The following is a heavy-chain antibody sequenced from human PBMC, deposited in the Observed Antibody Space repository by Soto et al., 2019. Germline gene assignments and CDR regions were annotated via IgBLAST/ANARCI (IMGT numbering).Heavy chain of an antibody. CDR3: ARAPETPTIFGVVRPYFFNH. CDR1: GGSISNYY. V-gene: IGHV4-59*08. D-gene: IGHD3-3*01. CDR2: FYYTGIT. Sequence: SETLSLTCTVSGGSISNYYWSWIRQPPGKGLEWIGYFYYTGITNYNPSLKSRISMSVDTSKNQFSLKLSSVTAADTAVYYCARAPETPTIFGVVRPYFFNHWGQGTLVTVSS. J-gene: IGHJ4*02.